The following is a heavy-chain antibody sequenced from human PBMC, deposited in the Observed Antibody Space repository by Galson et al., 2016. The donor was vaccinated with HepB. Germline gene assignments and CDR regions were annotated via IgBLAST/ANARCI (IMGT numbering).Heavy chain of an antibody. CDR1: GFTSDSYA. V-gene: IGHV3-30*04. CDR3: ARDWEKPTYDFWSGYYDYYYYYGMDV. J-gene: IGHJ6*02. D-gene: IGHD3-3*01. CDR2: ISYDGSPK. Sequence: SLRLSCAASGFTSDSYAMSWVRQAPGRGLEWVAVISYDGSPKYYADSVKGRFTSSRDDSKNTLYLQMNSLRAEDTAVYYCARDWEKPTYDFWSGYYDYYYYYGMDVWGQGTTVTVSS.